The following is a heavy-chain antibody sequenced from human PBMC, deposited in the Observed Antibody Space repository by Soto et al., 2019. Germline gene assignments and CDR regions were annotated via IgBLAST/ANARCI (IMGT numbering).Heavy chain of an antibody. CDR3: SKAYGIYRVLHFFLTRRTSDL. Sequence: GRSLRHSRVGSEFNFSNYAMTCVRQAPGKWLEWVSSISGSGSSTYYAESVKGRFAISRDHTNDTLFLQMNSLRAEDTGIYYCSKAYGIYRVLHFFLTRRTSDL. V-gene: IGHV3-23*01. D-gene: IGHD3-10*01. CDR2: ISGSGSST. J-gene: IGHJ2*01. CDR1: EFNFSNYA.